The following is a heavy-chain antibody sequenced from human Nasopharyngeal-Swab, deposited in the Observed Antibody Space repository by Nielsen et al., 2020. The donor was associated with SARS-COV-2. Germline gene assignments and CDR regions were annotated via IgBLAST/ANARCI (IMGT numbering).Heavy chain of an antibody. J-gene: IGHJ6*02. Sequence: GESLKISCAASGFTFSSYAMNWVRQAPGKGLEWLSYISSSGTTIYYADSVKGRFTISRDNAKNSLYLQMSNLRAEDTAVYYCAREGVGAYYYYYHVDVWGQGTMVTVSS. D-gene: IGHD1-26*01. CDR1: GFTFSSYA. CDR2: ISSSGTTI. CDR3: AREGVGAYYYYYHVDV. V-gene: IGHV3-48*03.